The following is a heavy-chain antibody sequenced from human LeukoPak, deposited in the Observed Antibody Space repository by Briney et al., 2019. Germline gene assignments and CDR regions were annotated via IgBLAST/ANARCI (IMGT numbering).Heavy chain of an antibody. CDR2: ISSSSSTI. Sequence: GGSLRLSCAASGFTFSSYSMNWVRQAPGKGLEWVSYISSSSSTIYYADSVKGRFTISRDNAKNSLYLQMNSLRAEDTAVYYCARDGRRGPGDYWGQGTLVTVSS. CDR1: GFTFSSYS. V-gene: IGHV3-48*01. J-gene: IGHJ4*02. D-gene: IGHD3-10*01. CDR3: ARDGRRGPGDY.